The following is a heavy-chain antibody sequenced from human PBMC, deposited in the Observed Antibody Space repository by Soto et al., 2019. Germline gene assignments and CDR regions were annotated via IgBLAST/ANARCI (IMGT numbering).Heavy chain of an antibody. J-gene: IGHJ6*02. D-gene: IGHD2-8*01. CDR1: GFTFTSSA. Sequence: SVKVSCKASGFTFTSSAVQWVRQARGQRLEWIGWIVVGSGNTNYAQKLQERVTITRDMSTSTAYMELSSLRSEDTAVYYCAADRGYCTNGVCYGYYYYGMDVWGQGTTVTVSS. V-gene: IGHV1-58*01. CDR2: IVVGSGNT. CDR3: AADRGYCTNGVCYGYYYYGMDV.